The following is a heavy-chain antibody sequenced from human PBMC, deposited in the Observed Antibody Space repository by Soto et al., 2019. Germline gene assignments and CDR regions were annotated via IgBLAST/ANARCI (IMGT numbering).Heavy chain of an antibody. Sequence: PGESLKISCQGSGYSFTTHWITWVRQTPGKGLEWMGRIDPSNSYINYSPSFQGHVTISVDRSISTAYLQWSRLEVSDNAIYYCARRLSGPKEEYNAYYFYGLDVWGQGTKVTVS. CDR2: IDPSNSYI. V-gene: IGHV5-10-1*01. D-gene: IGHD1-1*01. J-gene: IGHJ6*02. CDR3: ARRLSGPKEEYNAYYFYGLDV. CDR1: GYSFTTHW.